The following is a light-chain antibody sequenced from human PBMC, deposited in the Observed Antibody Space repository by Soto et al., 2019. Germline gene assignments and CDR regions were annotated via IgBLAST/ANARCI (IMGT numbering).Light chain of an antibody. CDR1: SGHSNYA. Sequence: QLVLTQSPSASASLGASVKLTCTLSSGHSNYAIAWHQQQPEKGPRYLMKLNSDGSHSKGDGIPDRFSASSSGAERYLTISSLQSEDEADYYCQTWGTGFHVVFGGGTKLTVL. V-gene: IGLV4-69*01. J-gene: IGLJ2*01. CDR2: LNSDGSH. CDR3: QTWGTGFHVV.